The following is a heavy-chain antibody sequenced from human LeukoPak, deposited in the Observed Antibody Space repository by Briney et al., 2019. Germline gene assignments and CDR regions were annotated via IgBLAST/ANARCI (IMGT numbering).Heavy chain of an antibody. CDR1: GYTHTGAD. Sequence: ASVTDSCMSSGYTHTGADMPSAGPAPGQGLEWMGWINPNSGGTKYAQNIQGRVNMPRDTSISTAYMELSRLRSDDTAVYYCASTALSEGYFDYWGQGTVVTVSS. J-gene: IGHJ4*02. D-gene: IGHD2/OR15-2a*01. CDR2: INPNSGGT. CDR3: ASTALSEGYFDY. V-gene: IGHV1-2*02.